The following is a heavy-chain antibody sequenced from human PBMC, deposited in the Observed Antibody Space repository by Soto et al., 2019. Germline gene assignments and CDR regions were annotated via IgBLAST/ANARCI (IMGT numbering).Heavy chain of an antibody. D-gene: IGHD2-15*01. CDR1: GSSSDPFT. Sequence: GGSLRLSCVASGSSSDPFTMHWVRELPGKGLEWVAGLSWDRSTVAYADSVQGRFTISRDHAKNSVDLLMNSLRPDDTALYFCAVSSPDIVVLPSSIYFTSWGPGTQVTVSS. V-gene: IGHV3-9*02. CDR2: LSWDRSTV. J-gene: IGHJ4*02. CDR3: AVSSPDIVVLPSSIYFTS.